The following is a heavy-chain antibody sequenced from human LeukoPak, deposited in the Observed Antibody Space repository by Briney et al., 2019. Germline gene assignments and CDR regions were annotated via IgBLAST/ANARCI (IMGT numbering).Heavy chain of an antibody. D-gene: IGHD1-1*01. CDR1: GFTFNTYT. Sequence: PGGSLRLSCAASGFTFNTYTMNWVRQAPGKGLEWVSYISGSSGIIDYADSVRGRFTISRDNSENTLFLQMNSLRVEDSVLYYCARGDDGRSLDYWGQGTRVTVSS. CDR3: ARGDDGRSLDY. CDR2: ISGSSGII. V-gene: IGHV3-48*01. J-gene: IGHJ4*02.